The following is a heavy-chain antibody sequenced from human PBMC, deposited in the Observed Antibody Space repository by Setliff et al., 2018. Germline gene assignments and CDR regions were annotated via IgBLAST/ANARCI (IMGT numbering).Heavy chain of an antibody. CDR3: VRDLHWGFDY. J-gene: IGHJ4*02. D-gene: IGHD7-27*01. Sequence: PGGSLRLSCAASGFTFNSYSMNWVRQAPGKGLEWVSSISSSSSYISYADSVKGRFTISRDNVKNSLFLQMNSLRAEDTAVYYCVRDLHWGFDYWGLGTLVTVSS. V-gene: IGHV3-21*01. CDR2: ISSSSSYI. CDR1: GFTFNSYS.